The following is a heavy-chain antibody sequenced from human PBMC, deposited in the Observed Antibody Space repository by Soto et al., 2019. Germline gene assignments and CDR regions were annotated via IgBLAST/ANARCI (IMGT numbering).Heavy chain of an antibody. CDR1: GGSISSGGYY. CDR2: IYYSGST. D-gene: IGHD2-2*01. J-gene: IGHJ4*02. CDR3: ARSSTSANYFDY. V-gene: IGHV4-31*03. Sequence: QVQLQESGPGLVKPSQTLSLTCTVSGGSISSGGYYWSWIRQHPGKGLEWIGYIYYSGSTYNNPSLKSRVTITVDTSKNHFSLKLSSVTAADTAVYYCARSSTSANYFDYWGQGTLVTVSS.